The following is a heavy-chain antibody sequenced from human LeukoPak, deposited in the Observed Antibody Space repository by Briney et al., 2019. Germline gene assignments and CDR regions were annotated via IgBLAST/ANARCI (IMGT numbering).Heavy chain of an antibody. CDR3: TRGSIAYYYMDV. CDR2: IYYSGST. D-gene: IGHD3-22*01. V-gene: IGHV4-39*07. J-gene: IGHJ6*03. CDR1: GGSISSSSYY. Sequence: SETLSLTRTVSGGSISSSSYYWGWIRQPPGKGLEWIGSIYYSGSTYYNPSLKSRVTISVDTSKNQFSLKLSSVTAADTAVYYCTRGSIAYYYMDVWGKGTTVTISS.